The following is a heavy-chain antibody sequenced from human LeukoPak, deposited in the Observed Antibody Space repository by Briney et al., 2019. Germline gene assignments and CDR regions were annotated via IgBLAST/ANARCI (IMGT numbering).Heavy chain of an antibody. CDR3: ARLWFGEISCFDP. CDR2: IYYSGST. CDR1: GGSISSYY. V-gene: IGHV4-59*01. D-gene: IGHD3-10*01. Sequence: PSETLSLTCTVSGGSISSYYWSWIRQPPGKGLEWIGYIYYSGSTNYNPSLKSRVTISVDTSKNQFSLKLSSVTAADTAVYYCARLWFGEISCFDPWGQGTLVTVSS. J-gene: IGHJ5*02.